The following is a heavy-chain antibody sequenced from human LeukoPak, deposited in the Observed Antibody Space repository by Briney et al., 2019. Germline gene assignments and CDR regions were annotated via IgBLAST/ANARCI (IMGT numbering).Heavy chain of an antibody. CDR1: GHTFTSYG. J-gene: IGHJ4*02. CDR2: ISANNRDT. CDR3: ARDPPGLTLGCRGDY. V-gene: IGHV1-18*01. Sequence: GASVRVSSTASGHTFTSYGIAWVRQAPGQGLQWMGWISANNRDTSYSQKLQGRVSMTTDTSTNTAYMELRSLTSDDTAVYYCARDPPGLTLGCRGDYWGQGTLVIVSS. D-gene: IGHD3-16*01.